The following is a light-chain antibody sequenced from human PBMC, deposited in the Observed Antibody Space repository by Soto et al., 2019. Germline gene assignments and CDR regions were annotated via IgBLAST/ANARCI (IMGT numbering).Light chain of an antibody. V-gene: IGKV3-20*01. J-gene: IGKJ1*01. Sequence: LSKSPGTLSLSLGERANLSCRASQSVSSNYLAWYQQKPGQAPKVLIYSTSSRATGIPDRFSGSGSGTYFTLTISRLEAEDVTVYCCQQYGNSPWTFGQGTKVDI. CDR1: QSVSSNY. CDR2: STS. CDR3: QQYGNSPWT.